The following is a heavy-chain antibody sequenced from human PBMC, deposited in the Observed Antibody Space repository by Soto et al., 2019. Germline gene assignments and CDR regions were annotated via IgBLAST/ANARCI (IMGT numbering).Heavy chain of an antibody. CDR3: ARDRSPGSESYSYYYYFCGMDV. Sequence: QVQLQESGPGLVKPSGTLSLTCVVSGGSINSTNWWSWVRQPPGKGLEWIGEIYHSGSTNYNPSPESRITISVDKSKNQFSLKLRSVTGADTAVYYCARDRSPGSESYSYYYYFCGMDVWGQGATVTVSS. D-gene: IGHD1-26*01. CDR1: GGSINSTNW. V-gene: IGHV4-4*02. CDR2: IYHSGST. J-gene: IGHJ6*02.